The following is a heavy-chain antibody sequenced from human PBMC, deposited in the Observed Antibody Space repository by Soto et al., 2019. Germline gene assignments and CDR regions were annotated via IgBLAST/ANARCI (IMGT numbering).Heavy chain of an antibody. V-gene: IGHV1-18*01. CDR2: ISAYNGNT. CDR3: AGAGSERCYYYCGRDV. D-gene: IGHD6-25*01. J-gene: IGHJ6*02. Sequence: QVQLVQSGAEVKKPGASVKVSCKASGYTFTSYGISWVRQAPGQGLARMGWISAYNGNTNYAPNLQGRVTMTTDTSTATAYRERRSLRSDDTAVYYCAGAGSERCYYYCGRDVWGQGTTVTVSS. CDR1: GYTFTSYG.